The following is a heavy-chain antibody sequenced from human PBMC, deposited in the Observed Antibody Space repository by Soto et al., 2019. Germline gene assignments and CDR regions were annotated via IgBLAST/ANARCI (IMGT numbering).Heavy chain of an antibody. Sequence: ASVKVSCKASGYTFTSYDINWVRQATGQGLEWMGWMNPNSGNTGYAQKFQGRVTITADESTSTAYMELSSLRSEDTAVYYCARHYYDSSGLNDAFDIWG. CDR3: ARHYYDSSGLNDAFDI. CDR2: MNPNSGNT. V-gene: IGHV1-8*01. J-gene: IGHJ3*02. CDR1: GYTFTSYD. D-gene: IGHD3-22*01.